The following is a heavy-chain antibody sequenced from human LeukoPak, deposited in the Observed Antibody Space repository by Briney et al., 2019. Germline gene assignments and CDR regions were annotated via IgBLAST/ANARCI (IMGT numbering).Heavy chain of an antibody. J-gene: IGHJ4*02. D-gene: IGHD6-19*01. CDR3: ATPLVPGIAVAGQGYFDY. CDR2: FDPEDGET. V-gene: IGHV1-24*01. CDR1: GYTLTELS. Sequence: ASVKVSYKVSGYTLTELSMHWVRQAPGKGLEWMGGFDPEDGETIYAQKFQGRVTMTEDTSTDTAYMELSSLRSEDTAVYYCATPLVPGIAVAGQGYFDYWGQGTLVTVSS.